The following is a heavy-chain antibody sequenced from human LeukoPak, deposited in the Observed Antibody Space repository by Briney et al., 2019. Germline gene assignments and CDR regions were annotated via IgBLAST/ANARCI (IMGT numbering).Heavy chain of an antibody. J-gene: IGHJ4*02. D-gene: IGHD2-2*01. CDR3: ASLHDIVVIPDATIDY. Sequence: GGSLRLSCTASGFTFGRYSMNWVRQAPGKGLEWVSCISSSSTCTYYADSVKGRFTISRDNAKNSLYLQTNSLRAEDTAVYYCASLHDIVVIPDATIDYWGQGTLVTVSS. CDR1: GFTFGRYS. CDR2: ISSSSTCT. V-gene: IGHV3-21*01.